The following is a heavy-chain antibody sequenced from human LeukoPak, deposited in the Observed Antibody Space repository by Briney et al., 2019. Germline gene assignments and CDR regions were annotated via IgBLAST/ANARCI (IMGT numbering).Heavy chain of an antibody. V-gene: IGHV1-18*01. CDR2: ISAYNGNT. CDR1: GYTFTSYV. CDR3: ARDEYSSQTGYYYYYMDV. D-gene: IGHD6-6*01. J-gene: IGHJ6*03. Sequence: ASVKVSCKSSGYTFTSYVFSWVRQAPGQGLEWMGCISAYNGNTNYAQRLQGRVTMTTDTYTSTAYMEVRSLRSDDTAVYYCARDEYSSQTGYYYYYMDVWGKGTTVTVSS.